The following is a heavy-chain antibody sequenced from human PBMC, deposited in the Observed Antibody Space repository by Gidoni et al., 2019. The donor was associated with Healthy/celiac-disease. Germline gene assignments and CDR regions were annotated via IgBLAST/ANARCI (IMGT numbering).Heavy chain of an antibody. V-gene: IGHV3-33*01. CDR1: GFTFSSYG. CDR3: ARDAGIWGSSGLGY. D-gene: IGHD6-25*01. CDR2: IWYDGSNK. J-gene: IGHJ4*02. Sequence: QVQLVESGGGVVQPGRSLRLSCAASGFTFSSYGMHWVRQAPGKGLEWVAVIWYDGSNKYYADSVKGRFTISRDNSKNTLYLQMNSLRAEDTAVYYCARDAGIWGSSGLGYWGQGTLVTVSS.